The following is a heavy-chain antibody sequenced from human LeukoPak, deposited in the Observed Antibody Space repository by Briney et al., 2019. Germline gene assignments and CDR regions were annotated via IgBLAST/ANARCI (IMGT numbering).Heavy chain of an antibody. CDR2: IYSGGST. J-gene: IGHJ4*02. CDR1: GLTVSSNY. V-gene: IGHV3-66*01. CDR3: ARRPNYGGTPTFDY. Sequence: PGGSLRLSCAASGLTVSSNYMSWVRQAPWKGLEWVSVIYSGGSTYYADSVKGRFIISRDNSKNTLYLQMNSLRVEDTAVYYCARRPNYGGTPTFDYWGQGTLVTVSS. D-gene: IGHD4-23*01.